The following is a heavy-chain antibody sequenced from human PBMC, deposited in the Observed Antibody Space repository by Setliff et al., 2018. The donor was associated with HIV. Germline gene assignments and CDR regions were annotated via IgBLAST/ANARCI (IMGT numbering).Heavy chain of an antibody. CDR2: IKSKTDGGTT. Sequence: GGSLRLSCVASGFTFSKAWMSWVRQAPGKGLEWVGRIKSKTDGGTTDYAAPVKGRFTILRDDSKKTLYLQVNSLKTEDTAVYYCTTVPRYNFWSGSNAFDPWGRGTLVTVSS. J-gene: IGHJ5*02. V-gene: IGHV3-15*01. D-gene: IGHD3-3*01. CDR3: TTVPRYNFWSGSNAFDP. CDR1: GFTFSKAW.